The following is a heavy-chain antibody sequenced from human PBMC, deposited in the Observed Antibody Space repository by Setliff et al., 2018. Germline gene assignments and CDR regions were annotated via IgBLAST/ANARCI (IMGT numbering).Heavy chain of an antibody. CDR3: ARDGFEIVVVPAAIYYYYYMDV. D-gene: IGHD2-2*01. CDR1: GYAFTSYA. CDR2: INASNGNT. J-gene: IGHJ6*03. Sequence: ASVKVSCKASGYAFTSYAMHWVRQAPGQRLEWMGWINASNGNTKYSQKFQGRVTITRGTSASTAYMELSSLRSEDTAVYYCARDGFEIVVVPAAIYYYYYMDVWGKGTTVTVSS. V-gene: IGHV1-3*01.